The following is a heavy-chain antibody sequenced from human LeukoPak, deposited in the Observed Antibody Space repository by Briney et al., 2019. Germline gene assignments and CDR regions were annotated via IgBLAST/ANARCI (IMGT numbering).Heavy chain of an antibody. J-gene: IGHJ6*03. CDR3: ASSRGYSSSLWYYYMDV. D-gene: IGHD6-13*01. Sequence: PSETLSLTCTVSGDSISTSSYYWGWIRQPPGKGLEWIAEINHSGTTNYKPSLKSRVTISIDTSKNQFSLKLSSVTAADTAVYYCASSRGYSSSLWYYYMDVWGKGTTVTVSS. CDR2: INHSGTT. V-gene: IGHV4-39*07. CDR1: GDSISTSSYY.